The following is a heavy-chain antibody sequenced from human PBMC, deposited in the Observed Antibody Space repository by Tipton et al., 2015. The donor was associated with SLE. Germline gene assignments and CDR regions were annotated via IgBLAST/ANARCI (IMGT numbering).Heavy chain of an antibody. CDR3: ARRPTSHYWFDP. D-gene: IGHD3-10*01. Sequence: TLSLTCSVSGASITRGNYYWSWIRQHPGKGLEWIGYIYSSGRTYYNPSLEGRVIISLDTSKNQFSLRLTSVTAADTAVYYCARRPTSHYWFDPWGQGTLVTVSS. CDR1: GASITRGNYY. J-gene: IGHJ5*02. V-gene: IGHV4-31*03. CDR2: IYSSGRT.